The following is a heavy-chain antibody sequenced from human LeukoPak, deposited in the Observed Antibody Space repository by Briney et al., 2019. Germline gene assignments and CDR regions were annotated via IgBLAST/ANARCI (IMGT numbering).Heavy chain of an antibody. CDR2: INPSSGGT. J-gene: IGHJ5*02. D-gene: IGHD3-10*01. CDR1: GYTFTGYY. CDR3: ARDVKRFRIRWFGELFP. V-gene: IGHV1-2*02. Sequence: ASVKVSCKASGYTFTGYYMHWVRQAPGQGLEWMGWINPSSGGTNYAQKFQGRVTMTRDTSISTAYMELSRLRSDDTAVYYCARDVKRFRIRWFGELFPWGQGTLITVSS.